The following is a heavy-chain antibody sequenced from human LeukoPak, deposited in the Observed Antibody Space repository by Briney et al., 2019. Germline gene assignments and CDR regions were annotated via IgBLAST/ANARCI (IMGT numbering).Heavy chain of an antibody. Sequence: GEFLKISCKGSGYSFTSYWISWVRQMPGKGLEWMGRIDPSDSYTNYSPSFQGHVTISADKSISTAYLQWSSLKASDTAMYYCARAGSTSCYKCWFDPWGQGTLVTVSS. J-gene: IGHJ5*02. D-gene: IGHD2-2*02. CDR2: IDPSDSYT. CDR3: ARAGSTSCYKCWFDP. V-gene: IGHV5-10-1*01. CDR1: GYSFTSYW.